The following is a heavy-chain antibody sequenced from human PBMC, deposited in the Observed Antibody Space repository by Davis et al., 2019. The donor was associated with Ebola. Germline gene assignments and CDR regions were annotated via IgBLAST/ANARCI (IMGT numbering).Heavy chain of an antibody. CDR1: GFTFSSYW. J-gene: IGHJ4*02. Sequence: GESLNISCAASGFTFSSYWMSWVRQAPGKGLEWVANIKQDGSEKYYVDSVKGRFTISRDNAKNSLYLQMNSLRAEDTAVYYCARGRWLQFSHYFDYWGQGTLVTVSS. D-gene: IGHD5-24*01. CDR2: IKQDGSEK. V-gene: IGHV3-7*03. CDR3: ARGRWLQFSHYFDY.